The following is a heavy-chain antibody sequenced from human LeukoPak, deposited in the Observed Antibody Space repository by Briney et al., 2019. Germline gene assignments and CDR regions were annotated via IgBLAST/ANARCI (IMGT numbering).Heavy chain of an antibody. J-gene: IGHJ6*02. CDR2: IYYRGST. CDR1: GGSVSSSSYY. V-gene: IGHV4-39*07. D-gene: IGHD2-15*01. CDR3: ASSGHGTGWGQVATIDGGSCYDFGYYYYGMDV. Sequence: SETLSLTCAVSGGSVSSSSYYWGWIRQPPGKGLEWIGSIYYRGSTYYHPSLKSRVTISVDTSKNQFSLKLTSMTAADTAVYYCASSGHGTGWGQVATIDGGSCYDFGYYYYGMDVWGQGTTVTVSS.